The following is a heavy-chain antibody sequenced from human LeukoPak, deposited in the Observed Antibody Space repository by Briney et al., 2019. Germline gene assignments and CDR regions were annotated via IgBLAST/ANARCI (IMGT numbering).Heavy chain of an antibody. CDR3: ARDDNSIYSDDAFGI. Sequence: SETLSLTCSVSGGSMRSYFWSWLRQPAGKGLECIGRIHTSASTEYNPSLKSRVTMSVDTSKNQFSLQLSSVTAADTAVYFCARDDNSIYSDDAFGIWGQGTLVTVSS. CDR2: IHTSAST. V-gene: IGHV4-4*07. D-gene: IGHD2/OR15-2a*01. CDR1: GGSMRSYF. J-gene: IGHJ3*02.